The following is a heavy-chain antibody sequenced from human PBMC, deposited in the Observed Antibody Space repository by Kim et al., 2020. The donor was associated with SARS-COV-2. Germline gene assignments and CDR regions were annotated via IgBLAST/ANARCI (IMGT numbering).Heavy chain of an antibody. D-gene: IGHD5-12*01. CDR1: GGSISSYY. CDR3: ARGGDGYNEIAFDI. J-gene: IGHJ3*02. V-gene: IGHV4-59*01. Sequence: SETLSLTCTVSGGSISSYYWSWIRQPPGKGLEWIGYIYYSGSTNYNPSLKSRVTISVDTSKNQFSLKLSSVTAADTAVYYCARGGDGYNEIAFDIWGQGTMVTVSS. CDR2: IYYSGST.